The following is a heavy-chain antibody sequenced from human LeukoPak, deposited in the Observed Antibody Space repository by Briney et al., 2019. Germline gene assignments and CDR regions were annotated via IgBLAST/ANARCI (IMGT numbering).Heavy chain of an antibody. D-gene: IGHD3-3*02. J-gene: IGHJ6*03. V-gene: IGHV3-23*01. CDR3: AKGQGSSIYYYYMDV. CDR2: IGRSGDST. Sequence: PGGSLRLSCAASGFTFSTYAMSWVRQAPGKGLEWVSGIGRSGDSTDYADSVKGRFTISRDNSKNTLFLQMNSLRAEDTAVYYCAKGQGSSIYYYYMDVWGKGTTVTVTS. CDR1: GFTFSTYA.